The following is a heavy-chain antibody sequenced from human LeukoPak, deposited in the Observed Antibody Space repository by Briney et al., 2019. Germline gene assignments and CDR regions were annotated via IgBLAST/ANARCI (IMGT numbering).Heavy chain of an antibody. Sequence: SETLSLTCAVYGGSFSGYYWSWIRQPPGKGLEWIGEINHSGSTNYNPSLKSRVTISVDTSKNQFSLKLSSVTAADTAVYYCASVYYDILTGSIDAFDIWGQGTMVTVPS. V-gene: IGHV4-34*01. D-gene: IGHD3-9*01. CDR1: GGSFSGYY. CDR2: INHSGST. CDR3: ASVYYDILTGSIDAFDI. J-gene: IGHJ3*02.